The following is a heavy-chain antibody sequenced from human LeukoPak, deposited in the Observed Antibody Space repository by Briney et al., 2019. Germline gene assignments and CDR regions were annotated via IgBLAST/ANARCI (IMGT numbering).Heavy chain of an antibody. CDR3: AKVPYLTSYLDY. CDR2: LSGSGYNT. Sequence: PGGSLRLSCAASGFTFSSHALSWVRQAPGKGLEWVSSLSGSGYNTYYADSVKGRLTISRDNSKNTVYLQMNSLRAEDTAVYYCAKVPYLTSYLDYWGQGTGVPVSS. V-gene: IGHV3-23*01. J-gene: IGHJ4*02. D-gene: IGHD2-2*01. CDR1: GFTFSSHA.